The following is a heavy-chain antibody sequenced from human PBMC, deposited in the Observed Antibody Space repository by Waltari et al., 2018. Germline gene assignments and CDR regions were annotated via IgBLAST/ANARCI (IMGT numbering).Heavy chain of an antibody. CDR2: VSPDNGNT. CDR1: GYTFTNFG. Sequence: QVQLVQSGAEVKKPGASVKVSCKASGYTFTNFGINWVRQAPGQGLEWMGWVSPDNGNTNYKQKLQGRVTMTTDTSTKTAYLELRSLRSDDTAVYYCARGGGPRTVVALTFDLWGQGTLVTVSS. CDR3: ARGGGPRTVVALTFDL. D-gene: IGHD3-22*01. J-gene: IGHJ4*02. V-gene: IGHV1-18*01.